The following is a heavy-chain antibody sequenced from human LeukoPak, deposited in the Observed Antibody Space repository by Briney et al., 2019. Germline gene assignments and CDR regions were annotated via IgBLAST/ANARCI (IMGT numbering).Heavy chain of an antibody. J-gene: IGHJ6*02. CDR3: ARDRALYQQWLVTYYYDGRDV. CDR2: INPNSGGT. CDR1: GYTFTGYY. Sequence: ASVKVSCKASGYTFTGYYMHWVRQAPGQGLEWMGRINPNSGGTNYAQKFQGRVTMTRDTSISTAYMELSRLRSDDTAVYYCARDRALYQQWLVTYYYDGRDVWGQGTTVTVSS. D-gene: IGHD6-19*01. V-gene: IGHV1-2*06.